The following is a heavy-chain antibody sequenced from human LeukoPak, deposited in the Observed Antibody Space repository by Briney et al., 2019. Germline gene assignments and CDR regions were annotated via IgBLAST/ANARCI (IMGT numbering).Heavy chain of an antibody. Sequence: GGSLRLSCAASAFTFRSYAMIWVRQAPGKGLEWVSGISGSGGSTYYADSVKGRFTISRDNSKNTLYLQMNSLRAEDTAVYYCAKVEGPSGYYFDYWGQGTLVTVSS. J-gene: IGHJ4*02. D-gene: IGHD3-10*01. CDR2: ISGSGGST. V-gene: IGHV3-23*01. CDR3: AKVEGPSGYYFDY. CDR1: AFTFRSYA.